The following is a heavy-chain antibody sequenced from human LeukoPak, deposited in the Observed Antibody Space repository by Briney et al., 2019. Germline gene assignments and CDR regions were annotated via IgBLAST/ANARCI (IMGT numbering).Heavy chain of an antibody. D-gene: IGHD4-17*01. CDR1: GGSISSGGYY. V-gene: IGHV4-31*03. Sequence: SETLSLTCTVSGGSISSGGYYWSWIRQHPGKGLEWIGYIYYSGSTYYNPSLKSRVTISVDTSKNQFSLKLSSVTAADTAVYYCARAPTVTSYFDYWGQGTLATVSS. J-gene: IGHJ4*02. CDR2: IYYSGST. CDR3: ARAPTVTSYFDY.